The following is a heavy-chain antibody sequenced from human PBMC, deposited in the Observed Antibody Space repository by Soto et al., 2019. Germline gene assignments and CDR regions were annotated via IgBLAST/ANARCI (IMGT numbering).Heavy chain of an antibody. CDR2: IIPILGTT. D-gene: IGHD3-22*01. Sequence: ASVKVSCKASGGSVSTYSISWVRQAPGQGLEWMGGIIPILGTTNYAQKFRGRVSISADESTSTVYMELSSLRFEDTATYYCAREFMEDRSPTTWFDPWGQETLVTVSS. CDR1: GGSVSTYS. V-gene: IGHV1-69*13. CDR3: AREFMEDRSPTTWFDP. J-gene: IGHJ5*02.